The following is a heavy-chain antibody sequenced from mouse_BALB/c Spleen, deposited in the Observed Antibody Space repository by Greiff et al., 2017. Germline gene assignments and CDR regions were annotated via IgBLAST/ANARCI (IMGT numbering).Heavy chain of an antibody. Sequence: EVHLVESGGGLVKPGGSLKLSCAASGFTFSSYAMSWVRQSPEKRLEWVAEISSGGSYTYYPDTVTGRFTISRDNAKNTLYLEMSSLRSEDTAMYYCATDGNYSYFDYWGQGTTLTVSS. CDR3: ATDGNYSYFDY. CDR1: GFTFSSYA. D-gene: IGHD2-1*01. V-gene: IGHV5-9-4*01. J-gene: IGHJ2*01. CDR2: ISSGGSYT.